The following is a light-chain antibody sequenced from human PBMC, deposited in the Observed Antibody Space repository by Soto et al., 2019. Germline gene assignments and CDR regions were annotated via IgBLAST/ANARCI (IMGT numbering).Light chain of an antibody. CDR2: GNN. V-gene: IGLV1-40*01. CDR1: SSNIGAGYD. CDR3: QSYDSSLSGSV. J-gene: IGLJ2*01. Sequence: PVLTQPPSVSGAPGQRVTISCTGSSSNIGAGYDVHWYQRLPGTAPKLLMYGNNNRPSGVPDRFSGSKSGTSASLAITGLQAEDEADYYCQSYDSSLSGSVFGGGTQLTVL.